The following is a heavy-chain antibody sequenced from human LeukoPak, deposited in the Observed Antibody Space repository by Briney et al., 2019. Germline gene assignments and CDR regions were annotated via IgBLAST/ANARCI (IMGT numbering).Heavy chain of an antibody. CDR1: GFTFSNYA. V-gene: IGHV3-21*01. D-gene: IGHD3-10*02. J-gene: IGHJ4*02. CDR3: ARDQEVGILSLGY. Sequence: PGGSLRLSCAASGFTFSNYAMNWVRQAPGKGLEWVSSISSSSSYIYYADSVKGRFTISRDNAKNSLYLQMNSLRAEDTAVYYCARDQEVGILSLGYWGQGTLVTVSS. CDR2: ISSSSSYI.